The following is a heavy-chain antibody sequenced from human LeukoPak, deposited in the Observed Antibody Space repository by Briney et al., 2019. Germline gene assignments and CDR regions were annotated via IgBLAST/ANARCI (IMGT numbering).Heavy chain of an antibody. V-gene: IGHV1-3*01. Sequence: ASVKVSCKASGYIFTDYAIHWLRQAPGQRPEWMGWMNAGNGNTKYSQKFQGRITLIRDTSAATAYMEVSSLRHDDLAVYYCARGRGTSGSSRDFYYYYYMDVWGKGTTVTVSS. CDR1: GYIFTDYA. J-gene: IGHJ6*03. CDR2: MNAGNGNT. D-gene: IGHD6-13*01. CDR3: ARGRGTSGSSRDFYYYYYMDV.